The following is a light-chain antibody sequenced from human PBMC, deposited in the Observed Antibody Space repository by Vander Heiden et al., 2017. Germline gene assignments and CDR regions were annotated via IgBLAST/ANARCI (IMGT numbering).Light chain of an antibody. J-gene: IGKJ5*01. Sequence: DIVMTQSPDSLAVSLGERATINCKSSQDLLYSPNNKNYLAWYQQKPGQPPKLLIYWASTRESGVPDRFSGSGSGTDFTLTISSLQAEDVAVYYCQHYSTLPLTFGQGTRVEIK. CDR1: QDLLYSPNNKNY. CDR2: WAS. V-gene: IGKV4-1*01. CDR3: QHYSTLPLT.